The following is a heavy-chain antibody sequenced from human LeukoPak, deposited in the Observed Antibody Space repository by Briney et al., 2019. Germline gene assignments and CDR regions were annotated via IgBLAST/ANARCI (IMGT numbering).Heavy chain of an antibody. V-gene: IGHV3-66*01. Sequence: GGSLRLSCAASGFTVSSNYISWVRQAPGKGLEWGSVIYIGGTTYFSDSVKGRFTISRDNAKNSLFLQMNSLRAEDMAVYYCASRYDYGDPPDGFDIWGQGTMVTVSS. J-gene: IGHJ3*02. D-gene: IGHD4-17*01. CDR3: ASRYDYGDPPDGFDI. CDR1: GFTVSSNY. CDR2: IYIGGTT.